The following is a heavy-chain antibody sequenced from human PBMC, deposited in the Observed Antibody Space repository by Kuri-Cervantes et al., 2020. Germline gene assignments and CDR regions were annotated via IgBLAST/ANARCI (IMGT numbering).Heavy chain of an antibody. V-gene: IGHV4-31*03. Sequence: SETLSLTCTVSGGSISSGGYYWSWIRQHPGKGLEWIGYIYYSGSTYYNPSLKSRVTISVDRSKNQFPLKLSSVTAADTAVYYCARGYYDILTGTYGMDVWGQGTTVTVSS. CDR2: IYYSGST. CDR1: GGSISSGGYY. D-gene: IGHD3-9*01. J-gene: IGHJ6*02. CDR3: ARGYYDILTGTYGMDV.